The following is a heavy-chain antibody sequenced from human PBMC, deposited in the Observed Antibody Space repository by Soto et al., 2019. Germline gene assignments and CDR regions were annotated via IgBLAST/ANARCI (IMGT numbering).Heavy chain of an antibody. CDR2: INHSGST. CDR3: ARGRGGDYPFNY. CDR1: GGSFSGYY. J-gene: IGHJ4*02. V-gene: IGHV4-34*01. D-gene: IGHD4-17*01. Sequence: KPSETLSLTCAVYGGSFSGYYWSWIRQPPGKGLEWIGEINHSGSTNYNPSLKSRVTISVDTSKNQFSLKLSSVTAADTAVYYCARGRGGDYPFNYWGQGTLVTVSS.